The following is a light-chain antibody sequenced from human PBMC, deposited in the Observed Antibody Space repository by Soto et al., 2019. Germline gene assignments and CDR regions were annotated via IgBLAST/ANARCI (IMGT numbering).Light chain of an antibody. CDR2: KAS. CDR3: QQYSDNWT. CDR1: QSISSW. V-gene: IGKV1-5*03. J-gene: IGKJ1*01. Sequence: DIQMTQSPSTLSASVGDRVTITCRASQSISSWLAWYQQKPGTAPKLLIYKASTLQSGVPSRFSGSGSGTGFTLTISSLQPDDFATYYCQQYSDNWTSGQGTKV.